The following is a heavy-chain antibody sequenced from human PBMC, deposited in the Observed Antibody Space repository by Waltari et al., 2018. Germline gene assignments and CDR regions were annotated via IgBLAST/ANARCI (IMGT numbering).Heavy chain of an antibody. CDR1: GFSFSDTW. CDR2: RNTDGSTQ. J-gene: IGHJ4*02. V-gene: IGHV3-7*01. CDR3: ARHGDFCFDY. Sequence: EVQVVESGGDLVQPGGSLRLSCAASGFSFSDTWMGWVRQAPGKGLGGGANRNTDGSTQYYVGSVKGRFTISRDNAKNSLYLQMNSLRAEDTAVYYCARHGDFCFDYWGQGILVTVSS.